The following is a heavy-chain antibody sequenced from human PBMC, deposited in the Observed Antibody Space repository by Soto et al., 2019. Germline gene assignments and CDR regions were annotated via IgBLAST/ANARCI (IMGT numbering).Heavy chain of an antibody. D-gene: IGHD2-8*01. Sequence: GGSLRLSCAASGFTFSSFAINWVRQAPGKGLEWVSGISGSSGRTYYADSVKGRFTISRDNSKNMVYLQMNSLGADDTALYYCAKDMYPVFWYFDLWGRGTLVTVSS. J-gene: IGHJ2*01. CDR2: ISGSSGRT. CDR1: GFTFSSFA. V-gene: IGHV3-23*01. CDR3: AKDMYPVFWYFDL.